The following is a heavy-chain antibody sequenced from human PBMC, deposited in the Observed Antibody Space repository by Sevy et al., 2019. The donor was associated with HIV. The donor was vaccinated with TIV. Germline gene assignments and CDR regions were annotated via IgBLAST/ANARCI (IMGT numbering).Heavy chain of an antibody. V-gene: IGHV3-21*01. CDR2: ITFSSNYI. D-gene: IGHD6-13*01. CDR1: GFSFSTYN. CDR3: ARSWEQQLHDAFDI. J-gene: IGHJ3*02. Sequence: GGSLRLSCAASGFSFSTYNMNWVRQAPGKGLEWVSSITFSSNYIYYADSVKGRITISRDNAKNSLYLQMNSLRAEDTAVYYCARSWEQQLHDAFDIWGQWTMVTVSS.